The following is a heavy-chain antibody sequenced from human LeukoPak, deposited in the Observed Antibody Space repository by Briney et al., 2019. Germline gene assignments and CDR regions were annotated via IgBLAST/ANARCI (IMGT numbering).Heavy chain of an antibody. CDR1: GFTFSTYA. CDR3: AKDQLYSSRWTPFYFDS. D-gene: IGHD6-13*01. J-gene: IGHJ4*02. V-gene: IGHV3-30*02. Sequence: PGGSLRLSCAASGFTFSTYAMHWVRQAPGKGLEWVAFIRFDGSLKYYADSVKGRFTISRDNSKNTLYLQIISLRDEDTAVHYCAKDQLYSSRWTPFYFDSWGQGTLVTVSS. CDR2: IRFDGSLK.